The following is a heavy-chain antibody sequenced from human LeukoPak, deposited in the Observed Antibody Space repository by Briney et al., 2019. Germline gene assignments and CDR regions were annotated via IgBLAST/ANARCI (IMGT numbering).Heavy chain of an antibody. V-gene: IGHV3-23*01. D-gene: IGHD2-2*01. J-gene: IGHJ3*02. CDR1: GFTFSSYA. Sequence: GGSLRLSCAASGFTFSSYAMSWVRQAPGKGLEWVSAISGSGGSTYYADSVKGRFTISRDNSKNTLYLQMNSLRAEDTAVYYCAKQMGFCRSSTSCYYAFDIWGQGTMVTVSS. CDR2: ISGSGGST. CDR3: AKQMGFCRSSTSCYYAFDI.